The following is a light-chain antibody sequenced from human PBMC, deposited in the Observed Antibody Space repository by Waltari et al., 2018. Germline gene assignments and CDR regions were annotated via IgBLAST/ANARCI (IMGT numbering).Light chain of an antibody. CDR2: DTS. V-gene: IGKV3-20*01. CDR1: QSVGRA. J-gene: IGKJ1*01. CDR3: QMYVRLPVT. Sequence: EFVLTLSTGTLALSPGERATLSCRASQSVGRALAWYQQKPGQAPRLLIYDTSTRATGIPDRFSGSGSGTYFSLTISRVEPEDFAVYYCQMYVRLPVTFGQGTKVEVK.